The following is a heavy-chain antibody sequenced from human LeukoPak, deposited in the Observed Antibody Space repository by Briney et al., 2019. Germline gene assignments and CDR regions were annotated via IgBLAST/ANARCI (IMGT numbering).Heavy chain of an antibody. Sequence: PSETLSLTCSVSGGSMSDSITWGWVRQPPGKGLEWLANIHDDGRTAPNPSLRSRLTISQDRSKNQFSLKVSSVTAANTAFYYCAKVLTAAGLDLWGQGILVTVSS. CDR3: AKVLTAAGLDL. CDR1: GGSMSDSIT. D-gene: IGHD6-25*01. V-gene: IGHV4/OR15-8*01. J-gene: IGHJ5*02. CDR2: IHDDGRT.